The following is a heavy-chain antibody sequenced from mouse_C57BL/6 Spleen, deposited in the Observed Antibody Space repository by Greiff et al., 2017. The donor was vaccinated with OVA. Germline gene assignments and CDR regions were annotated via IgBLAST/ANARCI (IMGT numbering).Heavy chain of an antibody. CDR1: GFTFSDYG. Sequence: EVKLVESGGGLVKPGGSLKLSCAASGFTFSDYGMHWVRQAPEKGLEWVAYISSGSSTIYYADTVKGRFTISRDNAKNTLFLQMTSLRSEDTAMYYCARREYPGGFAYWGQGTLVTVSA. V-gene: IGHV5-17*01. CDR3: ARREYPGGFAY. J-gene: IGHJ3*01. CDR2: ISSGSSTI. D-gene: IGHD5-2*01.